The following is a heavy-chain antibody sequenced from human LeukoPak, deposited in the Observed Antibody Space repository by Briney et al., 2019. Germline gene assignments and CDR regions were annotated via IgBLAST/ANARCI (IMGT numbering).Heavy chain of an antibody. J-gene: IGHJ4*02. CDR2: IWYDGSNK. D-gene: IGHD2-15*01. CDR1: GFTFSSYG. V-gene: IGHV3-33*06. CDR3: AKDRDIGSGNHFDY. Sequence: SGGSLRLSCAASGFTFSSYGMHWVRQAPGKGLEWVAVIWYDGSNKYYADSVKGRFTISRDNSKNTLYLQMNSLRAEDTAVYYCAKDRDIGSGNHFDYWAQGTLVTVSS.